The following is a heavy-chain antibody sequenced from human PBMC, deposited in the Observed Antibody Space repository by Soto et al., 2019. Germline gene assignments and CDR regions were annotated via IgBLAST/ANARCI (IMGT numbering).Heavy chain of an antibody. CDR2: LYYIGST. J-gene: IGHJ5*01. V-gene: IGHV4-39*02. CDR1: GGSINSSSSY. Sequence: QLQLQESGPGLVKPSETLSLTCTVSGGSINSSSSYWAWLRQPPGKGLEWIGSLYYIGSTSYNPYLKSRVSISVDTSKNQFSLKLSSVTAADTAVYYCAREGYSSSWYVYNWFDSWGQGTLVTVSS. D-gene: IGHD6-13*01. CDR3: AREGYSSSWYVYNWFDS.